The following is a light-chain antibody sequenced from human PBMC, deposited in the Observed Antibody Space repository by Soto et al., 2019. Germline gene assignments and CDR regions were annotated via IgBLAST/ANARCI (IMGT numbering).Light chain of an antibody. V-gene: IGKV1-5*01. CDR3: QHYNSYLGT. Sequence: DIHLTQSPSTLSASAGDRVTITCRASQSIGRLLAWYQQRPGEAPQLLILDASTLESGVPPRFSGSGSGTEFTLTITSLQPEDFATYYCQHYNSYLGTFGQGIK. CDR2: DAS. CDR1: QSIGRL. J-gene: IGKJ2*01.